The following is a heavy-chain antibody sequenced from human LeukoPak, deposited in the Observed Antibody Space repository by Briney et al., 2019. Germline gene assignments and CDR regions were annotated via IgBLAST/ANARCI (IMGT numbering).Heavy chain of an antibody. V-gene: IGHV4-39*01. J-gene: IGHJ5*02. CDR2: IYYTGNT. Sequence: SETLSLTCTVSGGSISSAAYYWGWVRQPPGKGLDWIGSIYYTGNTYYTPTLQTRATLSFATSKYQFSLKLTSVTAPARAFYFCARRPIAAGNNWFDPGGQGTLVSVSS. CDR3: ARRPIAAGNNWFDP. D-gene: IGHD6-13*01. CDR1: GGSISSAAYY.